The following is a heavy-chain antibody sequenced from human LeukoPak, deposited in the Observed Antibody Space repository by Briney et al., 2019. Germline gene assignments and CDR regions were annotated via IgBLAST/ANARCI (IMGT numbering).Heavy chain of an antibody. V-gene: IGHV4-59*01. Sequence: SETLSLTCTVSGGSISSYYWSWIRQPPGKGLEWIGYIDYSGSTNYNPSLKSRVTISLDTSNNQFSLKLSSVAAADTAVYYCARDWSGLNWFDPWGQGTLVTVSS. CDR2: IDYSGST. CDR3: ARDWSGLNWFDP. CDR1: GGSISSYY. J-gene: IGHJ5*02. D-gene: IGHD3-3*01.